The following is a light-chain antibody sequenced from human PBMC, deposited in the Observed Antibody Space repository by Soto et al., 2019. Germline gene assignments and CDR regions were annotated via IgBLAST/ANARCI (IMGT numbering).Light chain of an antibody. J-gene: IGKJ1*01. CDR3: QQSYYNPT. Sequence: DVQMTQSPSSPSASVGDRVTITCRASQSVFNYLHWYQQKPGRAPNLLIYDISTLQSGVPSRFSGSGSGTDFTLTISSLQHEDFATYYCQQSYYNPTFGQGTKV. CDR1: QSVFNY. V-gene: IGKV1-39*01. CDR2: DIS.